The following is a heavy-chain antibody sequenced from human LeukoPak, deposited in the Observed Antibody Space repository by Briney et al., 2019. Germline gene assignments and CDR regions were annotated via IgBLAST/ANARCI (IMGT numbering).Heavy chain of an antibody. D-gene: IGHD4-23*01. CDR1: GFTFSNFW. CDR3: ASLGPGGSVNY. CDR2: IYSSSTYI. Sequence: GGSLRLSCAVSGFTFSNFWMSWVRQAPGKGLEWVSSIYSSSTYIYYADSIKGRFTISRDNAKNSLYLQMNSLRAEDTAVYYCASLGPGGSVNYWGQGTLVTVSS. V-gene: IGHV3-21*01. J-gene: IGHJ4*02.